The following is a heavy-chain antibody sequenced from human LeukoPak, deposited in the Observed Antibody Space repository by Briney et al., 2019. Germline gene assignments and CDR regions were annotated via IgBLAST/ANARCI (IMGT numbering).Heavy chain of an antibody. J-gene: IGHJ6*03. CDR1: DGSMSGSSFF. D-gene: IGHD1-20*01. CDR3: ARDVGRGNWNYDSYMDV. CDR2: IYNSGST. V-gene: IGHV4-39*07. Sequence: SETLSLTCTVSDGSMSGSSFFWGFWVWIRQSPGKGLEWIGSIYNSGSTYYNPSLKSRVTISVDTSNNQFSLNLSSVTVADTAVYYCARDVGRGNWNYDSYMDVWGTGTTVTVSS.